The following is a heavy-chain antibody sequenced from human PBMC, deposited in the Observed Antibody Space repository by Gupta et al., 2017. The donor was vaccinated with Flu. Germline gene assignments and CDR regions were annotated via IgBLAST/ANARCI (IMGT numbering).Heavy chain of an antibody. J-gene: IGHJ6*02. CDR1: GFPLSRYG. CDR2: LSNDGVNK. Sequence: QAPLVESGGGVVQLGRSLRLPCAACGFPLSRYGMHWVRTAPGKGLEWVAVLSNDGVNKYYADSVRGRFIISRDDSRNTLYLELNSPRVDDTAVYFCARVGATGNYYYYYTMDVWGPGTSVTVSS. V-gene: IGHV3-30*03. D-gene: IGHD3-10*01. CDR3: ARVGATGNYYYYYTMDV.